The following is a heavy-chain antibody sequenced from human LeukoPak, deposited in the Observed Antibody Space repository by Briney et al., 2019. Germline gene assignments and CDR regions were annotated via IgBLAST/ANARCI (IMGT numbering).Heavy chain of an antibody. CDR1: GGSIRSYY. D-gene: IGHD3-22*01. CDR2: IYTSGST. J-gene: IGHJ5*02. CDR3: ARDNYYDSSGYPRGWFDP. V-gene: IGHV4-4*07. Sequence: PSETLSLTCTVSGGSIRSYYWSWIRQPAGKGLEWIGRIYTSGSTNYNPSLKSRVTMSVGTSKNQFSLKMSSVTAADTAVYYCARDNYYDSSGYPRGWFDPWGQGTLVTVSS.